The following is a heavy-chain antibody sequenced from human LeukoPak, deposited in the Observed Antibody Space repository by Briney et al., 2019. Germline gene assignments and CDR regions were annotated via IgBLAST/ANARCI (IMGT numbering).Heavy chain of an antibody. D-gene: IGHD5-24*01. J-gene: IGHJ4*02. CDR3: AREWVNGFLN. Sequence: GASVKVSCKSSGYTFTDYCMHWVRQAPGQGLEWMGWINPNSGDTNYAQKFQGRVIVTRDTSISTAYMELSRLRSDDTAVYYCAREWVNGFLNWGQGTLVTVSS. CDR2: INPNSGDT. V-gene: IGHV1-2*02. CDR1: GYTFTDYC.